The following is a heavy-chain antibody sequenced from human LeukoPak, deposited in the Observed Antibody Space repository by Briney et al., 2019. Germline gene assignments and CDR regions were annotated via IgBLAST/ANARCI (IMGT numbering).Heavy chain of an antibody. D-gene: IGHD2-21*02. V-gene: IGHV1-46*02. CDR3: AREAATAVDY. CDR2: IHPNDGST. CDR1: GYPFNNHF. J-gene: IGHJ4*02. Sequence: ASVKVSCKASGYPFNNHFIHWVRQAPGQGLEWMGLIHPNDGSTTYAQRFQGRVMMTRDTSTSTVYMELSSLTSEDTAVYYCAREAATAVDYWGQGTLVTVSS.